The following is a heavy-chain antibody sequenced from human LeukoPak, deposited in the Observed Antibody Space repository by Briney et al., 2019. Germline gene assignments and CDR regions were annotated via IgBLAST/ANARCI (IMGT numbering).Heavy chain of an antibody. J-gene: IGHJ6*03. CDR2: IDCDGRGQ. CDR3: TGGSEEVLSGEYCYYMDV. V-gene: IGHV3-7*01. Sequence: GSLRLSSAPSRFTTHYWLNWARHSTLQGLDWVAYIDCDGRGQHYVDYVEGRFSISRDSGKNSLDLQMQSLRGEDTDVYYCTGGSEEVLSGEYCYYMDVWGKGNAVTVSS. CDR1: RFTTHYW. D-gene: IGHD2/OR15-2a*01.